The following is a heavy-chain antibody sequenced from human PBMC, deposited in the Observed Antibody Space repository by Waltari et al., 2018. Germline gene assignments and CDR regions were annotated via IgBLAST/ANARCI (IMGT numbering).Heavy chain of an antibody. CDR2: IYAGDSDT. J-gene: IGHJ4*02. V-gene: IGHV5-51*01. D-gene: IGHD3-3*01. Sequence: EVQLVQSGAEGKKPGESLKISCKGSGYSFSTYCIGWGRQMPGKGLEWMGIIYAGDSDTRYSPSFQGQVTISVDKSIRTAYLQWSSLKASDTAMYYCARPYYDLWSGSPSYFDYWGQGTLVTVSS. CDR3: ARPYYDLWSGSPSYFDY. CDR1: GYSFSTYC.